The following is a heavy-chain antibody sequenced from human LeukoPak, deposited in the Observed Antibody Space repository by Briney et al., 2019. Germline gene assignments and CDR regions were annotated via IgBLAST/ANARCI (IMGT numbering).Heavy chain of an antibody. CDR2: IDCCGTT. D-gene: IGHD6-19*01. CDR1: DGSINTYF. Sequence: PSETLSLTCSVSDGSINTYFWSWIRQPAGEGLEWIGRIDCCGTTSLNPTLKSRVTISQDKSKTQFALKLSSVTAADTAVYYCATGGYSAWCDYWGHGTQVIVSS. V-gene: IGHV4-4*07. CDR3: ATGGYSAWCDY. J-gene: IGHJ4*01.